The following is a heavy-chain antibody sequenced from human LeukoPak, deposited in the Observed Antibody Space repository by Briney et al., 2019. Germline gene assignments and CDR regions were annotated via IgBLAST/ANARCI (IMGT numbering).Heavy chain of an antibody. Sequence: TGGSLRLSCAVSGFTFSSYWLHWVRQAPGKGLVWVSRISTDGITTTYADSVKGRFTISRDNAKNTLHLQMNSLRAEDTAVYYCARDSGYSILGYWGQGTLVTVSS. CDR2: ISTDGITT. D-gene: IGHD6-13*01. J-gene: IGHJ4*02. CDR1: GFTFSSYW. CDR3: ARDSGYSILGY. V-gene: IGHV3-74*01.